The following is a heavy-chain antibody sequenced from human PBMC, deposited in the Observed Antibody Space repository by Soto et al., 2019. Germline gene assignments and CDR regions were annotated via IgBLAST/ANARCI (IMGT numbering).Heavy chain of an antibody. D-gene: IGHD3-9*01. V-gene: IGHV4-31*03. J-gene: IGHJ4*02. CDR1: GGSISSGGYY. CDR2: IYYSGST. Sequence: SETLSLTCTVSGGSISSGGYYWSWIRQHPGKGLEWIGYIYYSGSTYYTPSLKSRVTISVDTSKNQFSLKLSSVTAADTAVYYCAREVLYYDILTGYYLYYFDYWGQGTLVTVSS. CDR3: AREVLYYDILTGYYLYYFDY.